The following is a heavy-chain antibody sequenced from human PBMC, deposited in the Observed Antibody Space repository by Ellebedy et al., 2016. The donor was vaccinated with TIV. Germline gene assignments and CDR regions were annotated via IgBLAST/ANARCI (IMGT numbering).Heavy chain of an antibody. Sequence: ASVKVSCKASGGTFSSYAISWVRQAPGQGLEWMGGIIPIFGTANYAQKFQGRVTITADESTSTAYMELSSLRSEDTAVYYCASYGSGSYHPEPKTDAFDIWGQGTMVTISS. CDR2: IIPIFGTA. CDR3: ASYGSGSYHPEPKTDAFDI. CDR1: GGTFSSYA. D-gene: IGHD3-10*01. V-gene: IGHV1-69*13. J-gene: IGHJ3*02.